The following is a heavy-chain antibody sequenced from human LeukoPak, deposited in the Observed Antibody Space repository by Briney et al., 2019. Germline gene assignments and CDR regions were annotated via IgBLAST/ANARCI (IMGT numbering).Heavy chain of an antibody. D-gene: IGHD5-12*01. CDR2: ISYDGSNK. J-gene: IGHJ4*02. V-gene: IGHV3-30-3*01. CDR3: ARDYDTHYFDY. CDR1: GFTFSSYA. Sequence: GGSLRLSCAASGFTFSSYAMRWVRQAPGKGLEWVAVISYDGSNKYYADSVKGRFTISRDNSKNTLYLQMNSLRAEDTAVYYCARDYDTHYFDYWGQGTLVTVSS.